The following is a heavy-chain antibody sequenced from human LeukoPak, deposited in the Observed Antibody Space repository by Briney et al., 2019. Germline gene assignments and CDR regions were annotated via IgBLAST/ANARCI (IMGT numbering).Heavy chain of an antibody. CDR3: ARLAAEGAFDT. V-gene: IGHV4-34*01. Sequence: SETLSLTCAVYGGSFSGYYWSWIRQPPGKGLEWIGEINHSGSTNYNPSLKSRVTISVDTSKNQFSLKLSSVTAADTAVYYCARLAAEGAFDTWGQGTMVTVSS. D-gene: IGHD6-13*01. CDR1: GGSFSGYY. J-gene: IGHJ3*02. CDR2: INHSGST.